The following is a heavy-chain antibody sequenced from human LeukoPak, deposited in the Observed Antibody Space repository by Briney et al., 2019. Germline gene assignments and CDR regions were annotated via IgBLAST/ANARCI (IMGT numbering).Heavy chain of an antibody. V-gene: IGHV4-59*01. Sequence: ASETLSLNCTGSGDSIGTYYWSWIRRPPGKGLEWIGHVYYAGITDYNPSLQSRVTISVDPSRNQLSLKLNSVTAADTAVYYCARQGYKSGWYPTFDFWGPGTQVIVSS. CDR2: VYYAGIT. CDR3: ARQGYKSGWYPTFDF. J-gene: IGHJ4*02. D-gene: IGHD6-19*01. CDR1: GDSIGTYY.